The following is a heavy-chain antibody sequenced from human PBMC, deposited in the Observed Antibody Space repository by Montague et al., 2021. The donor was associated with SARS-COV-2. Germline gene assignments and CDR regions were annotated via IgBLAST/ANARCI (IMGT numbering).Heavy chain of an antibody. J-gene: IGHJ2*01. CDR3: ATLGLAAAGYFDP. CDR2: ISWNSGSI. V-gene: IGHV3-9*01. CDR1: GFTFDDYA. Sequence: SLRLSCAASGFTFDDYAMHWVRQAPGKGLEWVSGISWNSGSIGYADSVKGRFTISRDNAKNSLYLQMNSLRAEDTALYYCATLGLAAAGYFDPWGRGTLVTVSS. D-gene: IGHD6-13*01.